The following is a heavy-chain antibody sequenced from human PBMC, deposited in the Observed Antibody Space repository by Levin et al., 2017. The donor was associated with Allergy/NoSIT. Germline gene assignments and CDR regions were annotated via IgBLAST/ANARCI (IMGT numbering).Heavy chain of an antibody. D-gene: IGHD3-22*01. V-gene: IGHV3-23*01. J-gene: IGHJ4*02. CDR3: AKGGYYSESSGYYQLAKTFDC. CDR1: GFAFSSYA. CDR2: ISGSGGGT. Sequence: GESLKISCAASGFAFSSYAMNWVRQAPGKGLEWVSGISGSGGGTYYADPVQGRFTISRDNSKNTLYLQMNSLRAEDTAVYCCAKGGYYSESSGYYQLAKTFDCWGQGTLLTVSS.